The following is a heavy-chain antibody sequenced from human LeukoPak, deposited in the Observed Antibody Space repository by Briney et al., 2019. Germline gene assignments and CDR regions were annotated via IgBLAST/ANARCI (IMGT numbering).Heavy chain of an antibody. Sequence: QSGRSLRLSCAASGFTFSSYGMHWVRQAPGKGLKWVAVISYDGSNKYYADSVKGRFTISRDNSKNTLYLQMNSLRAEDTAVYYCAKKYDYVWGSPGDWGQGALVTVSS. V-gene: IGHV3-30*18. D-gene: IGHD3-16*01. CDR2: ISYDGSNK. J-gene: IGHJ4*02. CDR1: GFTFSSYG. CDR3: AKKYDYVWGSPGD.